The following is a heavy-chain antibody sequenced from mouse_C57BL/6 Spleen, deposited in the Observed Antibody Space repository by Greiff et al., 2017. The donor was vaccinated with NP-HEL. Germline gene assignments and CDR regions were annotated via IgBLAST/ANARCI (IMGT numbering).Heavy chain of an antibody. Sequence: EVQLVESGGDLVKPGGSLKLSCAASGFTFSSYGMSWVRQTPDKRLEWVATISSGGSYTYYPDSVKGRFTISRDNAKNTLYLQMSSLKSEDTAMYYCARHEGCPDYWGQGTTLTVSS. CDR3: ARHEGCPDY. CDR1: GFTFSSYG. CDR2: ISSGGSYT. V-gene: IGHV5-6*01. J-gene: IGHJ2*01.